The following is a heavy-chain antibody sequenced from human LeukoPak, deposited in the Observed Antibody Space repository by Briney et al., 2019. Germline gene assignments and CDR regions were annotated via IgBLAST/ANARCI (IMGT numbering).Heavy chain of an antibody. CDR2: ICYGGST. J-gene: IGHJ4*02. Sequence: SETLSLTCTVSGGSISSHYWSWIRQPPGKGLEWIGYICYGGSTNYNPSLKSRVTISVDTSKNQFSLKLSSVTAADTAVYYCARGYYGSGSVHFDYWGQGTLVTVSS. CDR1: GGSISSHY. V-gene: IGHV4-59*11. CDR3: ARGYYGSGSVHFDY. D-gene: IGHD3-10*01.